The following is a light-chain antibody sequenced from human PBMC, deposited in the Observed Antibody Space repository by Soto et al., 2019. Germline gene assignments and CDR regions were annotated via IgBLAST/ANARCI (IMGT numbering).Light chain of an antibody. CDR2: GAS. Sequence: EIVLTQSPGALSLSPGERATLSCGASQSVSSSYLAWYQQKPGQAPRVLIYGASTRATGIPDRFSGSGSGTDFTLTISRLEPEDFAVYYCQQYGSSPRTFGQGTKVEIK. CDR3: QQYGSSPRT. CDR1: QSVSSSY. J-gene: IGKJ1*01. V-gene: IGKV3-20*01.